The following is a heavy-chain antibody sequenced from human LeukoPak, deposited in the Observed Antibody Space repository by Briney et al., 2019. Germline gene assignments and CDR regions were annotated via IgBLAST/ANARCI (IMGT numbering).Heavy chain of an antibody. Sequence: GESLKFSSKCSGSSFTSYWIGGGRQLPGKGVEVMGIIYPGDSATRYHPSFQAQVTISADKSISTASLQRSSLKASDPAMYYCARLLHPRYDIITGYYSGWFDPWGQGTLVTVSS. CDR3: ARLLHPRYDIITGYYSGWFDP. D-gene: IGHD3-9*01. CDR1: GSSFTSYW. CDR2: IYPGDSAT. V-gene: IGHV5-51*01. J-gene: IGHJ5*02.